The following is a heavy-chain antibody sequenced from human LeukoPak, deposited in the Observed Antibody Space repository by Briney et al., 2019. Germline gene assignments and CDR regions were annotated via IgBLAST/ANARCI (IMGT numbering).Heavy chain of an antibody. CDR2: INPKSGGT. J-gene: IGHJ4*02. CDR3: ATIAVTVLGDY. CDR1: VYTFTDYY. Sequence: ASVKVSCKASVYTFTDYYIHWVRQAPGQELEWMGWINPKSGGTNYAQKFQGRVTMTRDTSISTAYMELRRLRSDHTAVYYCATIAVTVLGDYWGQGTLVTVSS. V-gene: IGHV1-2*02. D-gene: IGHD6-19*01.